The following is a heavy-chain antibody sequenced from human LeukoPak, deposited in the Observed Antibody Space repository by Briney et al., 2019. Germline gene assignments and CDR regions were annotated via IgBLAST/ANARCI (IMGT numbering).Heavy chain of an antibody. Sequence: SETLSLTCIVSAGPISSDYWSCLLHPPGQRLEWIGYISYSRGTNYNPSFKSRVTISIDTSKNKFSLNLSSATPADTAIYYCATGAGWYHYWGQGTLVTVSS. V-gene: IGHV4-59*01. J-gene: IGHJ4*02. CDR2: ISYSRGT. D-gene: IGHD6-19*01. CDR3: ATGAGWYHY. CDR1: AGPISSDY.